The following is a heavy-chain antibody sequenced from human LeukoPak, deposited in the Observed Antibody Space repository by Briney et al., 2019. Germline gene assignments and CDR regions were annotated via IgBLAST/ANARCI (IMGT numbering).Heavy chain of an antibody. CDR3: ARDKALYYYGSGSPDY. D-gene: IGHD3-10*01. Sequence: GRSLRLSCAASGFTFSTYGMHWVRQAPGKGLEWVAVIWYDGSNKYYADSVKGRFTISRDNSKNTLYLQMNSLRAEDTAVYYCARDKALYYYGSGSPDYWGQGTLVTVSS. J-gene: IGHJ4*02. CDR2: IWYDGSNK. V-gene: IGHV3-33*01. CDR1: GFTFSTYG.